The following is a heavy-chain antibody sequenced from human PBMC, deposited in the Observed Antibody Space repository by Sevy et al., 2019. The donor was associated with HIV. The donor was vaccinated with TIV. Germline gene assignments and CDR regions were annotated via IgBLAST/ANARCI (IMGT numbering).Heavy chain of an antibody. CDR2: IIPIFGTA. V-gene: IGHV1-69*06. CDR1: GGTFSSYA. CDR3: ARGPRDGYNYFDEYFQH. D-gene: IGHD5-12*01. Sequence: ASVKVSCKASGGTFSSYAISWVRQAPGQGLEWMGGIIPIFGTANYEQKFQGRVRITADKSTSTAYMELSSLRSEDRAVYYCARGPRDGYNYFDEYFQHWGQGTLVTVSS. J-gene: IGHJ1*01.